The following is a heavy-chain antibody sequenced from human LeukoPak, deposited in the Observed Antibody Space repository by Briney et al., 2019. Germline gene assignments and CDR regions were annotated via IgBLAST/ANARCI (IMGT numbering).Heavy chain of an antibody. D-gene: IGHD6-19*01. CDR1: GGSINSHY. CDR3: VRRDNTGWNYFDY. Sequence: SETLSLTCTVSGGSINSHYGSWIRQPPGKGLEWMGDIYYSGSTKYNPSLKSRVTISVDTSKNHLSLKLTSVLAADTAIYYCVRRDNTGWNYFDYWGQGILVTVSS. J-gene: IGHJ4*02. V-gene: IGHV4-59*08. CDR2: IYYSGST.